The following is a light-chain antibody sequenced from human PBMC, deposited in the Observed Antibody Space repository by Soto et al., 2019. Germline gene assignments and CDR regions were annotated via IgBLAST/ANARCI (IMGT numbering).Light chain of an antibody. Sequence: DIQMTQSPSSLSASVGDRVTITCRASQSFAAYLNWYQQKPGKAPRLLIYGASTLQSGVPSRFSGSGSGTEFTLSINNLQPEEFATYYCQQSYITPFTFGPGTKVDLK. V-gene: IGKV1-39*01. CDR2: GAS. J-gene: IGKJ3*01. CDR1: QSFAAY. CDR3: QQSYITPFT.